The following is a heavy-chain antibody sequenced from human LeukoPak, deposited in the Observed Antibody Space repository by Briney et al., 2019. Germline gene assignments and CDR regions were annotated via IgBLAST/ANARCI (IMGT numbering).Heavy chain of an antibody. D-gene: IGHD2-2*01. CDR1: GFTFNNYA. V-gene: IGHV3-23*01. J-gene: IGHJ4*02. CDR3: VRAAPRDCSPASCSLFDT. Sequence: PGVSLRRSCAGSGFTFNNYAMSWVRRAPRKGLEWVSTIMIGGDGKHYADSVKGRFTISRDRSESTLYLQMNGLRADDTAVYYCVRAAPRDCSPASCSLFDTWGQGTLVTVSS. CDR2: IMIGGDGK.